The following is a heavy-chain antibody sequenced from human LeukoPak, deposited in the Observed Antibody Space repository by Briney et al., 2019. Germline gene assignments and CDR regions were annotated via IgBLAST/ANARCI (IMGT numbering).Heavy chain of an antibody. CDR2: IHYSGPT. Sequence: PSETLSLTCTVSGGSILSTIYYWAWIRQPPGKGLEWIGSIHYSGPTYYNPSLKSRVTISVDTSKNQFSLKLSSVTAADTAVYYCARDRVTTRWYFDLWGRGTLVTVSS. D-gene: IGHD4-17*01. CDR1: GGSILSTIYY. J-gene: IGHJ2*01. V-gene: IGHV4-39*07. CDR3: ARDRVTTRWYFDL.